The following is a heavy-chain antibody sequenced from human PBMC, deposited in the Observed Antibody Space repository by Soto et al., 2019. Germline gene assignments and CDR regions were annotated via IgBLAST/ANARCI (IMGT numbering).Heavy chain of an antibody. Sequence: QVQLVQSGAEVKKPGASVKVSCKASGYTFTSYSISWVRQAPGQGLEWMGWINPYNGNIKYAEKLQGRGTMTTDTATSTAYMELRSLRSDDTAVYYCARDLNLGLAAGWGQGSLVTVSS. CDR3: ARDLNLGLAAG. CDR1: GYTFTSYS. J-gene: IGHJ4*02. D-gene: IGHD6-13*01. V-gene: IGHV1-18*01. CDR2: INPYNGNI.